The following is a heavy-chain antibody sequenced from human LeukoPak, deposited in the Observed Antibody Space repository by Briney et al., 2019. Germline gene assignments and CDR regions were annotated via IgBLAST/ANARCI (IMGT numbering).Heavy chain of an antibody. CDR2: IKQDGSEK. CDR1: GFPFSSYS. Sequence: GGSLRLSCAASGFPFSSYSMNWVRQAPGKGLEWVANIKQDGSEKNYVDSVKGRFTISRDNAKNSLYLQMNSLRAEDTAVYYCAELGITMIGGVWGKGTTVTISS. CDR3: AELGITMIGGV. V-gene: IGHV3-7*01. J-gene: IGHJ6*04. D-gene: IGHD3-10*02.